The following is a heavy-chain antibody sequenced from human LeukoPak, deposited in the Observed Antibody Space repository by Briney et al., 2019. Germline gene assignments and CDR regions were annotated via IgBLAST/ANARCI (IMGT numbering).Heavy chain of an antibody. CDR1: GFTFSSYW. Sequence: QSGGSLRLSCAASGFTFSSYWMSWVRQAPGKGLEWVANIKQDGSEKYYVDSVKGRFTISRDNTKNSLYLQMNSLRAEDTAVYYCARDLAAAERDYWGQGTLVTVSS. J-gene: IGHJ4*02. CDR2: IKQDGSEK. D-gene: IGHD6-13*01. V-gene: IGHV3-7*03. CDR3: ARDLAAAERDY.